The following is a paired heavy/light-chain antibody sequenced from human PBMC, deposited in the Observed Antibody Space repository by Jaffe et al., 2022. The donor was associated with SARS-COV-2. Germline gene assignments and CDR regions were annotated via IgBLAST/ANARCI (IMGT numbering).Light chain of an antibody. CDR1: SSDVGRYKY. V-gene: IGLV2-8*01. Sequence: QSALTQPPSASGSPGQSVTISCTGTSSDVGRYKYVSWYQQHPGKAPKLIIYEVNNRPSGVPDRFSGSKSGNTASLTVSGLQAEDEADYYCNSYAGNNNWVFGTGTTVTFL. CDR2: EVN. J-gene: IGLJ1*01. CDR3: NSYAGNNNWV.
Heavy chain of an antibody. V-gene: IGHV3-33*01. CDR1: EFSFNTCG. CDR2: IWSDGRHD. CDR3: VRERAAYDGFDI. Sequence: QVQLVDSGGGVVQPGGCLRLSCTTSEFSFNTCGMHWVRQAPGRGLEWVAVIWSDGRHDFYADSVRGRFTISRDDSKNTLFLQMSSLRDDDTAIYYCVRERAAYDGFDIWGRGTQVTVSS. D-gene: IGHD3-22*01. J-gene: IGHJ3*02.